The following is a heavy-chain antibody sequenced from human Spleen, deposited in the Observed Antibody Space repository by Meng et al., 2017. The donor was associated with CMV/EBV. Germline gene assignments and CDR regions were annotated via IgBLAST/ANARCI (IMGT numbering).Heavy chain of an antibody. J-gene: IGHJ4*02. CDR1: GYTFTGYY. Sequence: QVQLVQSGAEVTNPGASVKVSCMASGYTFTGYYMHWVRQAPGQGLGWMGWINPNSGGTNYAQKFQGRVTMTRDTSISTAYMELSRLRSDDTAVYYRARPEYSSSPLDYWGQGTLVTVSS. D-gene: IGHD6-6*01. V-gene: IGHV1-2*02. CDR2: INPNSGGT. CDR3: ARPEYSSSPLDY.